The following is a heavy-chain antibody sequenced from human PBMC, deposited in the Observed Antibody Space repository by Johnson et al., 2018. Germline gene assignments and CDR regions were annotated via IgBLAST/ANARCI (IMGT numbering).Heavy chain of an antibody. Sequence: VQLVQSGGGVVQPGGSLRLSCAASGFTFSSYAMSWVRPAPGKGLEWVANIKQDGSERYSVDSVKGRFTISRDNAKNSLYLQMNSLRAEDKAVYYCATCERGSYYYYYMDVWAKGPRSPSP. CDR3: ATCERGSYYYYYMDV. CDR1: GFTFSSYA. D-gene: IGHD1-1*01. CDR2: IKQDGSER. V-gene: IGHV3-7*01. J-gene: IGHJ6*03.